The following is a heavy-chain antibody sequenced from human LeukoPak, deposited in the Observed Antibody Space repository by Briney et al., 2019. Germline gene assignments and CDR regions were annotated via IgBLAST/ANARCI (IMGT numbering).Heavy chain of an antibody. CDR2: IPYDGSNK. CDR1: VFTLSSYG. J-gene: IGHJ6*03. V-gene: IGHV3-30*02. D-gene: IGHD2-15*01. CDR3: AKDLYCSGGSCYSSYMDV. Sequence: PGRCLRLSRAASVFTLSSYGIHGVSQAPGKGWEWVIFIPYDGSNKHYADSVKGRFTSARDNTKNTLYLQMISLRAEDAAVYYCAKDLYCSGGSCYSSYMDVWGKGTAVTVSS.